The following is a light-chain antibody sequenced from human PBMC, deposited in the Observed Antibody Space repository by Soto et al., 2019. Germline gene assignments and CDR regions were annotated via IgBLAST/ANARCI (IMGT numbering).Light chain of an antibody. CDR3: QQYTNWPIT. CDR1: QSVYSN. V-gene: IGKV3-15*01. CDR2: EAS. J-gene: IGKJ5*01. Sequence: ETVMTQSPVTLSVSPGERATLSCRASQSVYSNVAWYQQTPGQAPRLLIYEASTRATGIPVRFSGTGSGTDFTLTISSLQSEDFAVYFCQQYTNWPITFGQGTRLEIK.